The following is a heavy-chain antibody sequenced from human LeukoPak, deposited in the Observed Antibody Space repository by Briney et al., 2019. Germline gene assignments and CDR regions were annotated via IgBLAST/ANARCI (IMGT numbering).Heavy chain of an antibody. CDR1: GYTFTSYA. J-gene: IGHJ6*02. CDR3: ARASGILWFGGLYGMDV. V-gene: IGHV1-3*01. D-gene: IGHD3-10*01. CDR2: INAGNGNT. Sequence: ASVKVSCKASGYTFTSYAMHWVRQAPGQRLEWMGWINAGNGNTKYSQKFQGRVTITRDTSASTAYMELSSPRSEDTAVYYCARASGILWFGGLYGMDVWGQGTTVTVSS.